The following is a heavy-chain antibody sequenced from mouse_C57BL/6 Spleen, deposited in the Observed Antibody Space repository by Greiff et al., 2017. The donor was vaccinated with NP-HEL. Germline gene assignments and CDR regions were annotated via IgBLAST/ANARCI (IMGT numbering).Heavy chain of an antibody. V-gene: IGHV1-18*01. CDR3: ASSYYAMDY. CDR1: GYTFTDYN. J-gene: IGHJ4*01. Sequence: VQLQQSGPELVKPGASVKIPCKASGYTFTDYNMDWVKQSHGKSLEWIGDITPNNGGTIYNQKFKGKATLTVDKSSSTAYMELRSLTSEDTAVYYCASSYYAMDYWGQGTSVTVSS. CDR2: ITPNNGGT.